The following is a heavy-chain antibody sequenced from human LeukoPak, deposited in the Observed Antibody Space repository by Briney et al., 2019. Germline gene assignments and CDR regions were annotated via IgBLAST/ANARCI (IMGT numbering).Heavy chain of an antibody. D-gene: IGHD3-3*01. J-gene: IGHJ3*02. Sequence: SGTLSLTCTVSGSSISSYYWSWIRQPPGKGLEWIGYIYYSGSTNYNPSLKSRVTISVDTSKNQFSLKLSSVTAADTAVYYCARRAQYYDFWSGFHAFDIWGQGTMVTVSS. V-gene: IGHV4-59*01. CDR2: IYYSGST. CDR1: GSSISSYY. CDR3: ARRAQYYDFWSGFHAFDI.